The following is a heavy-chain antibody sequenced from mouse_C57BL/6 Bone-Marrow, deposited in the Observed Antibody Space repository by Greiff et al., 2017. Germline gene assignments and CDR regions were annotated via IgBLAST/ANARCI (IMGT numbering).Heavy chain of an antibody. J-gene: IGHJ2*01. V-gene: IGHV14-4*01. D-gene: IGHD2-4*01. CDR2: IDPENGDT. CDR1: GFNIKGDY. Sequence: EVMLVESGAELVRPGASVKLSCTASGFNIKGDYMHWVKQRPEQGLEWIGWIDPENGDTEYASQFQGKATITADTSSNTAYLQLSSLTSEDTAVYYCTTSGVYYDYDVDYFDYWGQGTTLTVSS. CDR3: TTSGVYYDYDVDYFDY.